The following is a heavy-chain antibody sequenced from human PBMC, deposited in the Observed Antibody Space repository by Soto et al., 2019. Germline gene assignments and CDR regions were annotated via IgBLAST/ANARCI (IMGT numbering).Heavy chain of an antibody. Sequence: TLSLTCTVSGASMNDYYGSWIRQSPGKGLEHMGYSHYNGFAEYSPSLRSRVSISMDTSKNQFSLKLSSVTAADTAIYYCARSGHIFAGVFWGQGILVTVSS. CDR1: GASMNDYY. D-gene: IGHD3-16*01. J-gene: IGHJ4*02. CDR2: SHYNGFA. V-gene: IGHV4-59*01. CDR3: ARSGHIFAGVF.